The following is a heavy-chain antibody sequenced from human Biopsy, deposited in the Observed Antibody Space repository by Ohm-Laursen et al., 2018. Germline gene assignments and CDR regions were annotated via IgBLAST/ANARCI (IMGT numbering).Heavy chain of an antibody. CDR1: GFTLNKHG. V-gene: IGHV3-33*01. CDR2: ICFDETNK. J-gene: IGHJ4*02. CDR3: ARDPRDTALGIFDY. D-gene: IGHD5-18*01. Sequence: SLRLSCTASGFTLNKHGMHWVRQAPGKGLEWVAVICFDETNKHYADSVKGRFTISRDNSKNMLYLQMNTLRDADTAVYYCARDPRDTALGIFDYWGLGTLVTVPS.